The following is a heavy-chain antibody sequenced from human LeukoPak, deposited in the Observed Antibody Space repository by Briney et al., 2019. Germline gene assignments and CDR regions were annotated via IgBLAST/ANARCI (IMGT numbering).Heavy chain of an antibody. D-gene: IGHD3-9*01. V-gene: IGHV3-23*01. CDR1: GVTFSNYV. J-gene: IGHJ4*02. Sequence: PAGSLRLSCAASGVTFSNYVMTWVRQAAGKGLEWVSAISGSGGSTYYADSVKGRFAISRDNSKNTLYLQMNSLRAEDTAVYYCAKPSDILTGYTHPYCFDYCGQGTLVTVSS. CDR3: AKPSDILTGYTHPYCFDY. CDR2: ISGSGGST.